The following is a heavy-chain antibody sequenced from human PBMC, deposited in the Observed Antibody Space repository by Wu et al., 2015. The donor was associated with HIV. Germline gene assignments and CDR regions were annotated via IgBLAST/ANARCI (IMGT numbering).Heavy chain of an antibody. Sequence: QVKLVQSGAEVKKPGASVKVSCKTSGFTFSDYAISWVRQAPGEGLRWMAWISGYGGKPNYAQMIEDRVTVTIDTSTSTAYMELKSLRSDDTALYYCARDWGNYGLDVWGQGTTVIVSS. CDR3: ARDWGNYGLDV. CDR2: ISGYGGKP. D-gene: IGHD3-16*01. V-gene: IGHV1-18*01. CDR1: GFTFSDYA. J-gene: IGHJ6*02.